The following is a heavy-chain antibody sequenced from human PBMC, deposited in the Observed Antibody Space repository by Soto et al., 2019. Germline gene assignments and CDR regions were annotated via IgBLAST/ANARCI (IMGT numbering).Heavy chain of an antibody. V-gene: IGHV1-2*02. CDR1: GYTFTGYS. CDR3: ARDRGTMVRGVIMTLNWFDS. D-gene: IGHD3-10*01. J-gene: IGHJ5*01. Sequence: ASVKVSCKASGYTFTGYSMHWVRQAPGQGLEWMGWINPSSGSTNYSQKFQGRVTMTRDTSVSTAYMELSRLRSEDTAVYYCARDRGTMVRGVIMTLNWFDSWGQGTLVTVSS. CDR2: INPSSGST.